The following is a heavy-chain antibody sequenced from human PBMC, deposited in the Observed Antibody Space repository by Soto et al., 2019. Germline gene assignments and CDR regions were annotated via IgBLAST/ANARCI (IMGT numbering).Heavy chain of an antibody. CDR2: IYYSGST. Sequence: PSETLSLTCTVSGGSISSGGYYWSWIRQYPGKGLEWIGYIYYSGSTYYNPSLKSRLTISVDTSTNQFSLKLSSVTAADTAVYYCARDTTGTTSIDCWGQGTLVTVSS. CDR3: ARDTTGTTSIDC. D-gene: IGHD1-1*01. V-gene: IGHV4-31*03. CDR1: GGSISSGGYY. J-gene: IGHJ4*02.